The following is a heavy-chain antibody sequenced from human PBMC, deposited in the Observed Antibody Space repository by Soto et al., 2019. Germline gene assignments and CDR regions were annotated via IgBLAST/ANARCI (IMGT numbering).Heavy chain of an antibody. CDR2: INHSGST. CDR3: ARRGNCSGGSCYSVWFDP. Sequence: QVQLQQWGAGLLKPSETLSLTCAVYGGSFSGYYWSWIRQPPGKGLEWIGEINHSGSTNYNPSLKSRVTISVETSKNQFSLKLSSVTAADTAVYYCARRGNCSGGSCYSVWFDPWGQGTLVTVSS. CDR1: GGSFSGYY. V-gene: IGHV4-34*01. J-gene: IGHJ5*02. D-gene: IGHD2-15*01.